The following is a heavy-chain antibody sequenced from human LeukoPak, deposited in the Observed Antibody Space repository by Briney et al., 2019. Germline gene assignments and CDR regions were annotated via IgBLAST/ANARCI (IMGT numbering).Heavy chain of an antibody. CDR2: IYYSGST. Sequence: PSETLSLTCSVSGDSIINYYWMWIRQPPGKGLEWIGSIYYSGSTYYNPSLKSRVTISVDTSKNQFSLKLSSVTAAYTAVYYCASLSPGIAAAGTDVAFDIWGQGTMVTVSS. V-gene: IGHV4-39*01. CDR1: GDSIINYY. J-gene: IGHJ3*02. D-gene: IGHD6-13*01. CDR3: ASLSPGIAAAGTDVAFDI.